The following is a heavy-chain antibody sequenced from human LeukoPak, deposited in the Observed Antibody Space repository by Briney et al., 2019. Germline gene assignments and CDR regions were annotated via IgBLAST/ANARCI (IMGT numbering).Heavy chain of an antibody. CDR1: GGSISSNY. V-gene: IGHV4-59*04. CDR2: IYYSGST. Sequence: SETLSLTCTLSGGSISSNYWSWIRQPPGKGLEWIGYIYYSGSTYYNPSLKSRVTISVDTSKNQFSLKLSSVTAADTAVYYCARTLRIAAATYPFDPWGQGTLVTVSS. D-gene: IGHD6-13*01. J-gene: IGHJ5*02. CDR3: ARTLRIAAATYPFDP.